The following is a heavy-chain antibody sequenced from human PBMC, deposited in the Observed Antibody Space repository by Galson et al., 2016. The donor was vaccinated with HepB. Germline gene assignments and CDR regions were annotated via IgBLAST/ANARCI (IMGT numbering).Heavy chain of an antibody. J-gene: IGHJ3*01. Sequence: SVKVSCKASGYNFIGHYIHWVRQAPGQGLEWMGWINPNTGTTYYAQNFQGRVTMTRDTSVSTASMELSILRSDGTAVYYCPRAPGRINHGTARPDPFDLWGQGTMVIVSS. CDR2: INPNTGTT. V-gene: IGHV1-2*02. CDR1: GYNFIGHY. D-gene: IGHD6-13*01. CDR3: PRAPGRINHGTARPDPFDL.